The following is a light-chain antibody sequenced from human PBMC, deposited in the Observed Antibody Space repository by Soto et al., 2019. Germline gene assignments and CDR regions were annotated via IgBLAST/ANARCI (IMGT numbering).Light chain of an antibody. J-gene: IGKJ1*01. CDR2: QVS. Sequence: VVLTQTPLSSPVTLVQPASFSCRSAESLLHSDGNTYLSWLHQRPGQPPRLLIYQVSKRFPGVPDRISGGGAGTNFTLRISRVESEDAGTYFCMQSSQLRTVGQGTKVDIK. CDR3: MQSSQLRT. V-gene: IGKV2-24*01. CDR1: ESLLHSDGNTY.